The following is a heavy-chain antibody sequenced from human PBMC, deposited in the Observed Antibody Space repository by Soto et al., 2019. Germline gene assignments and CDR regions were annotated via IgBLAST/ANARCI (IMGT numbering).Heavy chain of an antibody. CDR2: INPNSGGT. J-gene: IGHJ6*02. V-gene: IGHV1-2*04. CDR3: ASLRITIFGVAAIGMHV. Sequence: ASVKVSCKASGYTFTGYYMHWVRQAPGQGLEWVGWINPNSGGTNYAQKFQGWVTMTRDTSISTAYMELSRLRSDDTAVYYCASLRITIFGVAAIGMHVCYQGPTVTVSS. D-gene: IGHD3-3*01. CDR1: GYTFTGYY.